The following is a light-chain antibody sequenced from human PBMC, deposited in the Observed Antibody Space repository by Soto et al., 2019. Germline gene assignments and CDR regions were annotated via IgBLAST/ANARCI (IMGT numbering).Light chain of an antibody. CDR1: SSDVGGYNY. CDR3: SSNAGSNNLV. V-gene: IGLV2-8*01. CDR2: EVS. Sequence: QSALTQPPSASGSPGQSVTISCTGTSSDVGGYNYVSWYQQHPGKAPTLIIYEVSKRPSGVPDRFSASKSGNTASLTVSGLQAEDEADYYCSSNAGSNNLVFGGGTKVTVL. J-gene: IGLJ2*01.